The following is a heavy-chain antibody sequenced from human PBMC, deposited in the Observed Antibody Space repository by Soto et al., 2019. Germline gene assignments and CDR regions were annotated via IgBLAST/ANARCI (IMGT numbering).Heavy chain of an antibody. CDR2: IYYSGST. D-gene: IGHD3-9*01. Sequence: SETLSLTCTVSGGSISSYYWSWIRQPPGKGLEWIGYIYYSGSTNYNPSLKSRVTISVDTSKNQFSLKLSSVTAADTAVYYCARGLRDYDILTGYSAFDYWGRGTLVTVPS. V-gene: IGHV4-59*01. CDR3: ARGLRDYDILTGYSAFDY. J-gene: IGHJ4*02. CDR1: GGSISSYY.